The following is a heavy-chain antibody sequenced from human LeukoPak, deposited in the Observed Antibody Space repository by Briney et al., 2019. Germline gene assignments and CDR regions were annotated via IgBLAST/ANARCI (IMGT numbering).Heavy chain of an antibody. J-gene: IGHJ3*01. V-gene: IGHV3-21*01. D-gene: IGHD2-15*01. CDR3: AKDKGRSGGN. CDR2: ISSSSSYI. CDR1: GFTFNTYS. Sequence: PGGSLRLSCAASGFTFNTYSMNWVRQAPGKGLEWVSSISSSSSYISYADSVKGRFTISRDNAKNSLYLQMNSLRAEDTAVYYCAKDKGRSGGNWGQGTMVTVSS.